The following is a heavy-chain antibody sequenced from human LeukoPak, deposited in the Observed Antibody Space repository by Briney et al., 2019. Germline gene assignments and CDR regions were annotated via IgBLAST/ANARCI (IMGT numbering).Heavy chain of an antibody. CDR1: GGSISSSSYY. J-gene: IGHJ4*02. CDR2: IYYSGST. Sequence: SETLSLTCTVSGGSISSSSYYWGWIRQPPGKGLEWIGSIYYSGSTYYNPSLKSRVTISVDTSKNQFSLKLSSVTAADTAVYYCARLCIYGSGSLPPYYFDYWGQGILVTVSS. CDR3: ARLCIYGSGSLPPYYFDY. V-gene: IGHV4-39*01. D-gene: IGHD3-10*01.